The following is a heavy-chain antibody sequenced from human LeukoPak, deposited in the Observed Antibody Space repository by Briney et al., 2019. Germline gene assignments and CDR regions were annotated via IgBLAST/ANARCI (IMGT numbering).Heavy chain of an antibody. J-gene: IGHJ4*02. CDR2: IYPGDSDT. D-gene: IGHD2-2*01. CDR1: GYSFTSYW. CDR3: ARDIGYCSSTSCPEGGY. Sequence: GESLKISCKGSGYSFTSYWIGWVRQMPGKGLEWMGIIYPGDSDTRYSPSFQGQVTISADKSISTAYLQWSSPKASDTAMYYCARDIGYCSSTSCPEGGYWGQGTLVTVSS. V-gene: IGHV5-51*01.